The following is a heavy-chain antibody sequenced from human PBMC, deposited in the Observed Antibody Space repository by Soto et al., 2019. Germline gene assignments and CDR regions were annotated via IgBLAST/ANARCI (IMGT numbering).Heavy chain of an antibody. J-gene: IGHJ6*02. CDR1: GGSISFDHYH. Sequence: QVQLQESGPGLVRPSQPLSLTCTVSGGSISFDHYHWTWIRQPAGKGLEWIGYIHYSGRVYYSPSLQSRVSMSVDTSKNLFSLKLSSVTAADTAVYFCVREDDGGDRDYYGLDVWGQGTTVTVSS. CDR3: VREDDGGDRDYYGLDV. CDR2: IHYSGRV. V-gene: IGHV4-30-4*01. D-gene: IGHD2-21*02.